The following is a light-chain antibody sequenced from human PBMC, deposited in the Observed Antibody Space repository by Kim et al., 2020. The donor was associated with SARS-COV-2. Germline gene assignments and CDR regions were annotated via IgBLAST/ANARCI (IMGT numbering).Light chain of an antibody. CDR2: RNN. J-gene: IGLJ3*02. CDR3: SAWDSSLSAWV. V-gene: IGLV10-54*01. CDR1: SNNVGNQG. Sequence: QAGLTQPPSVSKGLRQTATLTCTGNSNNVGNQGAAWLQQHQGHPPKLLSYRNNNRPSGISERLSASRSGNIAFLTITGLQPEDEADYYCSAWDSSLSAWVFGGGTQLTVL.